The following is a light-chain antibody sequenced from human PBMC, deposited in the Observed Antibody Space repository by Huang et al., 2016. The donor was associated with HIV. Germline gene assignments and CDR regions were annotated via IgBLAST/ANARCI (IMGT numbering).Light chain of an antibody. CDR2: AGS. J-gene: IGKJ1*01. V-gene: IGKV1-39*01. Sequence: DIQMTQSPSSLSASVGDRVTITCRASQTIYSSLNWYQQKPGKAAKLLIYAGSSLQSEVSSRFSGSGSGTDVSLTITSLQPEDFATYYCQQSHNMPWTFGQGTKVEIK. CDR1: QTIYSS. CDR3: QQSHNMPWT.